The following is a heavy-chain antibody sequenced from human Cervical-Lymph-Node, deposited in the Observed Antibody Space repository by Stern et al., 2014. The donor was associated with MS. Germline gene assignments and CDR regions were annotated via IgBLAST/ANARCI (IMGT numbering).Heavy chain of an antibody. D-gene: IGHD3-10*01. J-gene: IGHJ4*02. Sequence: QITLKESGPTLVKPTQTLTVTCAFSGFSLATTGAGVGWIRQPPGKALEWLAMVYWNDDKRYNPSLKNRLTITKDTSKDLVVLTLTNMDPVDSATYYCAHRPPSGNSLFAYWGKGTLVIVSS. CDR3: AHRPPSGNSLFAY. CDR2: VYWNDDK. V-gene: IGHV2-5*01. CDR1: GFSLATTGAG.